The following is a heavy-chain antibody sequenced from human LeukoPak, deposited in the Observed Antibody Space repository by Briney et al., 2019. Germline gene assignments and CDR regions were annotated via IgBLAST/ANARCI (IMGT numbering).Heavy chain of an antibody. D-gene: IGHD3-3*01. Sequence: GGSLRLSCAASGFTFSSYAMSWVRQAPGKGLEWVSAISGSGGSTYYADSVKGRFTISRDNSKNTLYLQMNSLRAEDTAVYYCAKRPHGFWSGYYLDYWGQGTLVTVSS. V-gene: IGHV3-23*01. J-gene: IGHJ4*02. CDR2: ISGSGGST. CDR1: GFTFSSYA. CDR3: AKRPHGFWSGYYLDY.